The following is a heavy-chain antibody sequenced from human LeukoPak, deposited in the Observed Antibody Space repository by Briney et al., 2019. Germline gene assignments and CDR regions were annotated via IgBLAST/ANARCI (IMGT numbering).Heavy chain of an antibody. CDR3: ASCRHSSGWYIDY. CDR1: GGSFSGYC. CDR2: INHSGST. D-gene: IGHD6-19*01. J-gene: IGHJ4*02. V-gene: IGHV4-34*01. Sequence: KPSETLSLTCAVYGGSFSGYCWSWIRQPPGKGLEWIGEINHSGSTNYNPSLKSRVTISVDTSKNQFSLKLSSVTAADTAVYYCASCRHSSGWYIDYWGQGTLVTVSS.